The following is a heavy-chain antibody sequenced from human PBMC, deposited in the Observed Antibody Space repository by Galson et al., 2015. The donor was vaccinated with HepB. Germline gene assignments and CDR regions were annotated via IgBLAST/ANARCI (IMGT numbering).Heavy chain of an antibody. V-gene: IGHV3-7*03. CDR3: VRDRTYKGGNFFDF. CDR1: GFSFSDYW. CDR2: IRYDEYEY. D-gene: IGHD3-10*01. Sequence: SLRLSCAASGFSFSDYWMSWIRQAPGKRPEWVANIRYDEYEYYYADFVKGRFTISRDNARNSVFLQMSSLRRDDTAVYYCVRDRTYKGGNFFDFWSKGALVTVSS. J-gene: IGHJ4*02.